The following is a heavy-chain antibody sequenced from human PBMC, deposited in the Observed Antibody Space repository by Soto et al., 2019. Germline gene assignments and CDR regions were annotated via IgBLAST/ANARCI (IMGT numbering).Heavy chain of an antibody. Sequence: EVQLVESGGGLVKPGESLRLSCAASGFTFTNSWINWVRQAPGKGLEWVGRIKSKIDGGTTDFAAPVKGRFAISRDDSQNLVYLQMTSLKIEDTAVYFCTTDSYSTRIVVLFDYWGHGTLVTVSS. CDR1: GFTFTNSW. V-gene: IGHV3-15*07. D-gene: IGHD2-2*01. CDR2: IKSKIDGGTT. J-gene: IGHJ4*01. CDR3: TTDSYSTRIVVLFDY.